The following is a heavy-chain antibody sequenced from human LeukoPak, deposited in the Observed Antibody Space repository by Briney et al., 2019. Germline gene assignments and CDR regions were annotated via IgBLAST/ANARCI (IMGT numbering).Heavy chain of an antibody. CDR1: GFTFSSYD. J-gene: IGHJ4*02. V-gene: IGHV3-13*05. D-gene: IGHD3-10*01. Sequence: GGSLRLSCAASGFTFSSYDMHWVRQATGKGLEWVSAIGTAGDPYYPGSVKGRFTISRENAKNTLYLQMNSLRAEDTAVYYCAKEIMESAMVLPFDYWGQGTLVTVSS. CDR3: AKEIMESAMVLPFDY. CDR2: IGTAGDP.